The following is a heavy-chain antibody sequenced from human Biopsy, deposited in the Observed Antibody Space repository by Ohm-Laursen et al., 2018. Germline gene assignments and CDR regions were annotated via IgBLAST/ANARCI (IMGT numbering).Heavy chain of an antibody. Sequence: SETLSLTWTVSGGSVSSNTNYWAWIRQPPGKGLEWIGSIFYSGIIYYNLSLKSRVSISVDTSKNQLSLNLNSVTAADTAVYYCARHPTGFWFDPWGQGTLVIVSS. CDR2: IFYSGII. CDR1: GGSVSSNTNY. J-gene: IGHJ5*02. V-gene: IGHV4-39*01. CDR3: ARHPTGFWFDP.